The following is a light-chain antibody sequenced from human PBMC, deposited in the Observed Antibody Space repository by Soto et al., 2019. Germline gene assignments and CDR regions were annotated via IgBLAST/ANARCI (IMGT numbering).Light chain of an antibody. CDR2: RAS. CDR3: QRYGSSGT. CDR1: QSASNNY. V-gene: IGKV3-20*01. J-gene: IGKJ1*01. Sequence: DIVMTQSPGTLSLSPGERATLSCRASQSASNNYLAWYQQKPGQAPRLLIYRASNRATGIPDRFSGSGSGTDFPIIISRLEAEDFAVYYCQRYGSSGTFGQGTKVDIK.